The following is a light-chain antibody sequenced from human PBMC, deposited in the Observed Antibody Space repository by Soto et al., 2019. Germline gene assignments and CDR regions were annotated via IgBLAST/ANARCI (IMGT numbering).Light chain of an antibody. V-gene: IGLV2-14*03. CDR2: DVT. CDR1: RSDIGAYNY. CDR3: ASYTTSDTVI. Sequence: QSALTQPASVSGSPGQSITISCIGTRSDIGAYNYVSWFQQLPGKAPKLMISDVTSRPSGVSNRFSGSKSGNTASLTISGLQAEDEADYYCASYTTSDTVIFGGGTKLTVL. J-gene: IGLJ2*01.